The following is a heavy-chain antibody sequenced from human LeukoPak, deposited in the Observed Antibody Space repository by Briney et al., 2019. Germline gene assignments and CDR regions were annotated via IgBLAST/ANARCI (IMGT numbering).Heavy chain of an antibody. D-gene: IGHD5-24*01. Sequence: PGGSLRLSCAASGITFTSHAMSWVRQAPGKGLESVSLITGSGGHTYYGDSVKGRFTISRDNSKSTLYLQMNSLRAEDTAVYYCAKGGVATMRDGYNYYYYYMEVWGRGTTVTVSS. J-gene: IGHJ6*03. CDR3: AKGGVATMRDGYNYYYYYMEV. CDR2: ITGSGGHT. V-gene: IGHV3-23*01. CDR1: GITFTSHA.